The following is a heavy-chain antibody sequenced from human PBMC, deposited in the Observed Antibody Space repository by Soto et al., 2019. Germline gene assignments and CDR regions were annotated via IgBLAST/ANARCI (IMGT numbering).Heavy chain of an antibody. V-gene: IGHV1-46*01. Sequence: ASVKVSCKASGYTFTSYYMHWVRQAPGQGLEWMGIINPSGGNTSYAQKLQGRVTMTTDTSTSTVYMELSSLRSDDTAVYYCARVVATAYYYYYMDVWGKGTTVTVSS. D-gene: IGHD5-12*01. CDR3: ARVVATAYYYYYMDV. CDR1: GYTFTSYY. J-gene: IGHJ6*03. CDR2: INPSGGNT.